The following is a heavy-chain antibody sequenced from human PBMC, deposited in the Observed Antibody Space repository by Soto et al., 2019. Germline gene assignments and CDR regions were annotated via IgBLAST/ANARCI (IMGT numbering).Heavy chain of an antibody. Sequence: QVQLVQSGAEVKKPGSSVKVSCKASGGTFSSYAITWVRQAPGQGLEWMGGTIPLFGTPNYAQKFQGRVTITADESTSTAYMELSSLRSEDTAVYYCARGITMVRGVRPSGYYYYGMDVWGQGTTVTVSS. J-gene: IGHJ6*02. CDR2: TIPLFGTP. D-gene: IGHD3-10*01. V-gene: IGHV1-69*01. CDR1: GGTFSSYA. CDR3: ARGITMVRGVRPSGYYYYGMDV.